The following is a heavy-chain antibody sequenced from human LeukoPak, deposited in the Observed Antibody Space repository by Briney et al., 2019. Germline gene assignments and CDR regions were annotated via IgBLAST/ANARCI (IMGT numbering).Heavy chain of an antibody. CDR1: GHIFTGYY. Sequence: ASVKVSCKASGHIFTGYYMHWVRQAPGQGLEWMGWLNPNSGGTEYAQKFQGRVTMTRDTSISTAYMELSRLRSDDTAVYYCARANRVVAADYYYYYMEVWGKGTAVTVS. V-gene: IGHV1-2*02. CDR3: ARANRVVAADYYYYYMEV. CDR2: LNPNSGGT. J-gene: IGHJ6*03. D-gene: IGHD2-15*01.